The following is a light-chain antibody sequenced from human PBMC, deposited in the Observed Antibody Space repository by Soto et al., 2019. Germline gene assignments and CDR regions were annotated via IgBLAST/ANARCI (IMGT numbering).Light chain of an antibody. CDR2: WAS. CDR1: QTLFYTSNNKSY. J-gene: IGKJ1*01. V-gene: IGKV4-1*01. Sequence: DIVMTQSPDSLAVSLGERAAINCKSSQTLFYTSNNKSYLAWYQQKAGQPPKLLFFWASSRESGVPDRFSASGTETDFTLTISSLQAEDVAVYFCQQYATTPRTFGRGTRVEIK. CDR3: QQYATTPRT.